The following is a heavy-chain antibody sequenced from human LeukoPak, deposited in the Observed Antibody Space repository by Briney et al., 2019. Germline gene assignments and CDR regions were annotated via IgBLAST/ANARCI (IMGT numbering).Heavy chain of an antibody. CDR3: ARQIKRVGLYYDFWSGPYYFDY. J-gene: IGHJ4*02. D-gene: IGHD3-3*01. Sequence: PSETLSLTCTVSGGSISSSSYYWGWIRQPPGKGLERIGSIYYSGSTYYNPSLKSRVTISVDTSKNQFSLKLSSVTAADTAVYYCARQIKRVGLYYDFWSGPYYFDYWGQGTLVTVSS. CDR1: GGSISSSSYY. V-gene: IGHV4-39*01. CDR2: IYYSGST.